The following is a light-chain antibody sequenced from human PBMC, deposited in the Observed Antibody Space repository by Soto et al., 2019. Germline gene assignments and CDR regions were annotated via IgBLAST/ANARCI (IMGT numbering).Light chain of an antibody. CDR2: GAS. J-gene: IGKJ3*01. CDR1: QSVTSSY. CDR3: QQLNSYLGWFT. Sequence: EIVLTQSPGTLSLSPGERATLSCRASQSVTSSYLAWYQQKPGQAPRLLIYGASSRATGIPDRFSGSGSGTDFTLTINRLEPEDFATYYCQQLNSYLGWFTFGPGTKVDIK. V-gene: IGKV3-20*01.